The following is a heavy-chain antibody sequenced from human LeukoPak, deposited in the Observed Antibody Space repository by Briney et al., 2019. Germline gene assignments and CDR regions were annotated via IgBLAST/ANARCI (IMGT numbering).Heavy chain of an antibody. V-gene: IGHV3-30*18. J-gene: IGHJ6*03. Sequence: GGSLRLSCAASGFTFSSYGMHWVRQAPGKGLEWVAVISYDGSNKYYADSVKGRFTISRDNSKNTLYLQMNSLRAEDTAVYYCAKGLRFYYYYMDVWGKGTTVTISS. CDR3: AKGLRFYYYYMDV. D-gene: IGHD5-12*01. CDR2: ISYDGSNK. CDR1: GFTFSSYG.